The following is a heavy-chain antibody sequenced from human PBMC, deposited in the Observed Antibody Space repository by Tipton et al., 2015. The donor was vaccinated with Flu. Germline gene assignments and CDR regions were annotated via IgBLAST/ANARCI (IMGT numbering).Heavy chain of an antibody. CDR1: GFTVSSNY. D-gene: IGHD1-26*01. V-gene: IGHV3-11*01. CDR2: ITSSGSTI. J-gene: IGHJ4*02. Sequence: SLRLSCAASGFTVSSNYMSWIRQAPGKGLEWVSYITSSGSTIYYADSVKGRFTISRDNAKNSLYLQMNSLRADDTAVYYCARGHSGSYIDYWGQGTLVTVSS. CDR3: ARGHSGSYIDY.